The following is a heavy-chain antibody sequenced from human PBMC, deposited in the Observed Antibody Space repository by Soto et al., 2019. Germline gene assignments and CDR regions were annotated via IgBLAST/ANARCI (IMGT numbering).Heavy chain of an antibody. CDR2: IHYSGAT. D-gene: IGHD6-13*01. CDR1: GGSLSSYY. V-gene: IGHV4-59*01. Sequence: QVQLQESGPGLVKPSETLSLTCTVSGGSLSSYYWMWIRQLPGKGLEWMGYIHYSGATNYSPSLQSRVTMSVDTPKNRFSLKLTSVTAADTAVYYCARESPGAGHFDFWGQGTLVTVSS. J-gene: IGHJ4*02. CDR3: ARESPGAGHFDF.